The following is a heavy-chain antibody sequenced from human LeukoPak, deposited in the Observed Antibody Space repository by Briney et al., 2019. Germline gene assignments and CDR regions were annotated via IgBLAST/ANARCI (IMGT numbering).Heavy chain of an antibody. CDR3: AGFSSGYYPPFDY. CDR1: GFTVSSNY. J-gene: IGHJ4*02. V-gene: IGHV3-11*01. CDR2: ISSSGSTI. Sequence: KPGGSLRLSCAASGFTVSSNYMSWVRQAPGKGLGWVSYISSSGSTIYYADSVKGRFTISRDNAKNSLYLQMNSLRAEDTAVYYCAGFSSGYYPPFDYWGQGTLVTVSS. D-gene: IGHD3-22*01.